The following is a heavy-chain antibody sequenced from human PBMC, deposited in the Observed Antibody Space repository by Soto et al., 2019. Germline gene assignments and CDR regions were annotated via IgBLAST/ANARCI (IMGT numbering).Heavy chain of an antibody. D-gene: IGHD6-13*01. CDR1: GFTFANYA. J-gene: IGHJ4*02. V-gene: IGHV3-23*01. Sequence: EVQLLESGGGLLQPGGSLRLSCTASGFTFANYAMSWVRQAPGKGLECVSAISGNGGSTYYADSVKGRFTISRDNSKNTLYLQMNSLRAEDTAVYYCAKDGSSWQLFDYWGQGTLVTVSS. CDR3: AKDGSSWQLFDY. CDR2: ISGNGGST.